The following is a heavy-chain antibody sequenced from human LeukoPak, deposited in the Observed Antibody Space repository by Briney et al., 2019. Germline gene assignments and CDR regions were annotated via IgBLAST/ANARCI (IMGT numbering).Heavy chain of an antibody. D-gene: IGHD2-21*02. J-gene: IGHJ4*02. CDR1: GFTFDDYA. CDR3: AKDKAGRGGDCSFDY. CDR2: ISWNSGSI. V-gene: IGHV3-9*01. Sequence: PDRSLRLSCAASGFTFDDYAMHWVRQAPGKGLEWVSGISWNSGSIGYADSVKGRFTISRDNAKNSLYLQTNSLRAEDTALYYCAKDKAGRGGDCSFDYWGQGTLVTVSS.